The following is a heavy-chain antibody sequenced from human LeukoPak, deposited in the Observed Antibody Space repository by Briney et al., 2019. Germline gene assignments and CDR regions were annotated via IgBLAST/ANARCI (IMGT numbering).Heavy chain of an antibody. J-gene: IGHJ5*02. D-gene: IGHD3-9*01. CDR3: TSGYDILTGCPSP. V-gene: IGHV3-49*04. CDR2: IRSKAYGGTT. CDR1: GFTFGDYA. Sequence: PGGSLRLSCTASGFTFGDYAMSWVRRAPGKGLEWVGFIRSKAYGGTTEYAASVKGRFTISRDDSKSIAYLQMNSLKTEDTAVYYCTSGYDILTGCPSPWGQGTLVTVSS.